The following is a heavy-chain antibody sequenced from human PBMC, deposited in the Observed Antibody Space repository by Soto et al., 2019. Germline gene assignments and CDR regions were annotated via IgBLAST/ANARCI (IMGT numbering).Heavy chain of an antibody. J-gene: IGHJ4*02. CDR3: ASGSAIDY. CDR2: ISYDGNNK. Sequence: GGSLRLSCAASGLTFSRYGMHWVRQAPGKGLGWVAVISYDGNNKYYADSVKGRFTISRDNSKNMLCLQMNSLRAEDTAVYYCASGSAIDYWGQGTLVTVSS. V-gene: IGHV3-30*03. CDR1: GLTFSRYG.